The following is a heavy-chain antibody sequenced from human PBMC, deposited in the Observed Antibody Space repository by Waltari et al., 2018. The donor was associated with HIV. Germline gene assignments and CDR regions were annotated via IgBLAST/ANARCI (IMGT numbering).Heavy chain of an antibody. D-gene: IGHD4-17*01. CDR3: ARAVTGDYGSSRFDP. CDR2: TYHRGST. V-gene: IGHV4-4*02. J-gene: IGHJ5*02. Sequence: QVQLQESGPGLVKPSETLSLSCGVSGDSISSYNWWSWVRQPPGKGLEWIGETYHRGSTNSNSSLKSRVTISVDKSKNLFSLNLRSVTAADTAVYYCARAVTGDYGSSRFDPWGQGTLVTVSS. CDR1: GDSISSYNW.